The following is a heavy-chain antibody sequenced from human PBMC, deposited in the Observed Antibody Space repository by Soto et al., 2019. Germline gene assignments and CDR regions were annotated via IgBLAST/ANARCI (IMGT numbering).Heavy chain of an antibody. V-gene: IGHV3-23*01. Sequence: GGSLRLSCAASGFTFSSYAMSWVRQAPGKGLEWVSAISGSGGSTYYADSVKGRFTISRDNSKNTLYLQMNSLRAEDTAVYYCAKGVVPAAMLDYYYYGMDVWGQGTTVTVSS. CDR3: AKGVVPAAMLDYYYYGMDV. J-gene: IGHJ6*02. CDR1: GFTFSSYA. CDR2: ISGSGGST. D-gene: IGHD2-2*01.